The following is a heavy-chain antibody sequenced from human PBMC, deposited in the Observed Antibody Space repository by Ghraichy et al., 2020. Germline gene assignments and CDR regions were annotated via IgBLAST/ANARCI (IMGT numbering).Heavy chain of an antibody. V-gene: IGHV1-18*01. Sequence: GESLNISCTASGYNFTNYGITWVRQAPGQGLEWLGWISGYNGNTNYIQKLQGRVTMTTDTHTSTAYMELRSLRSDDTAVYYCARFGAGFGFDYWGQGTVVTVSS. CDR1: GYNFTNYG. D-gene: IGHD3-16*01. J-gene: IGHJ4*02. CDR3: ARFGAGFGFDY. CDR2: ISGYNGNT.